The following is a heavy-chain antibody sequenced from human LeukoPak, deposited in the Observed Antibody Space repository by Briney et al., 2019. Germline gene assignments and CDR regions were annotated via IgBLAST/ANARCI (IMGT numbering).Heavy chain of an antibody. CDR1: GYTFTDYY. J-gene: IGHJ4*02. V-gene: IGHV1-69-2*01. D-gene: IGHD6-19*01. Sequence: ASVKISCKVSGYTFTDYYMQWVQQAPGKGLEWMGLVDPEDGETIYAEKFQGRVTITADTSTDTAYMELSSLRSEDTAVYHCAILIVAGTHFDYWGQGTLVTVSS. CDR3: AILIVAGTHFDY. CDR2: VDPEDGET.